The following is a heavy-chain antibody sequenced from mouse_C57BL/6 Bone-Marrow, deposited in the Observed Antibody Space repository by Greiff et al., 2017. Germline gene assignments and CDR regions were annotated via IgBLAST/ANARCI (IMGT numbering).Heavy chain of an antibody. CDR2: INPNNGGT. CDR3: ASGVGQWYFDV. D-gene: IGHD3-3*01. V-gene: IGHV1-26*01. J-gene: IGHJ1*03. CDR1: GYTFTDYY. Sequence: VQLQQSGPELVKPGASVKISCKASGYTFTDYYMNWVKQSHGKSLEWIGDINPNNGGTSYNQKFKGKATLTVDKSSSTAYMELRSLTSEDSAVYYCASGVGQWYFDVWGTGTTVTVSS.